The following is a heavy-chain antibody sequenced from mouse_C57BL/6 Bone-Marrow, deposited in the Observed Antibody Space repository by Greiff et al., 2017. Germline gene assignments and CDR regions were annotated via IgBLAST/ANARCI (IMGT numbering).Heavy chain of an antibody. J-gene: IGHJ4*01. CDR3: WTAPMDY. D-gene: IGHD1-2*01. CDR2: ISSGSRTI. Sequence: EVKLVASGGGLVKPGGSLKLSCAASGFTFSDYGMHWVRQAQEKGLEWVAYISSGSRTINYADTVNGRFTISRDNAKNTLFLQITSLRSEDTAMYYCWTAPMDYWGQGTLVTVSS. V-gene: IGHV5-17*01. CDR1: GFTFSDYG.